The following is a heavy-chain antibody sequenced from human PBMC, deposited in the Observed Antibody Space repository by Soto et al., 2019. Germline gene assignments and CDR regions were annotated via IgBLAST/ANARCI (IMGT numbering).Heavy chain of an antibody. J-gene: IGHJ6*02. CDR1: GGTFSSYA. CDR3: ARSQGSSTSLEIYYYYYYGMDV. CDR2: IILISGTA. V-gene: IGHV1-69*01. Sequence: QVQLVQSGAAVKKPGSSVKVSCKASGGTFSSYAISWVRQAPGQGLEWMGGIILISGTANYAQKFQGRVTITADESTSTAYMELSSLRSEDTAVYYCARSQGSSTSLEIYYYYYYGMDVWGQGTTVTVSS. D-gene: IGHD2-2*01.